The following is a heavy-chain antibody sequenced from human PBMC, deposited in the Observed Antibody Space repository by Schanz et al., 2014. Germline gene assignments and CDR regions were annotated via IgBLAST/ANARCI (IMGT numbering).Heavy chain of an antibody. J-gene: IGHJ4*02. CDR2: ISPYNGNT. CDR1: GGTFSTYP. D-gene: IGHD3-22*01. V-gene: IGHV1-18*04. CDR3: AGAFDSSGYYFDY. Sequence: QVQLVQSGVEVKKPGASVKVSCKASGGTFSTYPINWLRQAPGQGLEWMGWISPYNGNTNYAPKVQGRVTVTSDTSTSTVYMELSGLRSEDTAVYYCAGAFDSSGYYFDYWGQGTLVTVSS.